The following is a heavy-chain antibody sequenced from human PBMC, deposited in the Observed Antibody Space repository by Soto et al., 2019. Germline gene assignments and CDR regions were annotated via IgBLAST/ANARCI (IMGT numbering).Heavy chain of an antibody. CDR3: ARVNYDDYYYGMDV. V-gene: IGHV4-59*01. D-gene: IGHD1-7*01. CDR2: ISYTGSA. J-gene: IGHJ6*02. Sequence: PSETLSLTCTVSGGSINYSYWTWIRQPPGKGLEWIGYISYTGSANYNASLKSRPTISVDTSKNQFSLKLSSVTAADTALYYCARVNYDDYYYGMDVWGQGTTVTVSS. CDR1: GGSINYSY.